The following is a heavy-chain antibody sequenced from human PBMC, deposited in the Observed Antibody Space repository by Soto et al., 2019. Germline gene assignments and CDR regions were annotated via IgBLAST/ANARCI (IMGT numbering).Heavy chain of an antibody. CDR3: ARIVESGYTIDFDL. Sequence: QVQLQESGPGLVKPSQTLSLTCTVPGGSISSGDYYWSWIRQPPGKGLEWIGYIYYSGSTNYNPSLSGRGTISVDTAKNQFSLNMSSVTAADTAVYYCARIVESGYTIDFDLWGRGTLVTVSS. J-gene: IGHJ2*01. V-gene: IGHV4-30-4*01. CDR1: GGSISSGDYY. CDR2: IYYSGST. D-gene: IGHD3-16*02.